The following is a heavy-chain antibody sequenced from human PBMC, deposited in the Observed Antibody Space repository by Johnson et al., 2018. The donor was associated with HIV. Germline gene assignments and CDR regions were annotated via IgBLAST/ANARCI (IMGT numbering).Heavy chain of an antibody. Sequence: VQLMESGGGVVQPGKSLRLFCAVSGFTFSTYTMHWVRQAPGRGLEWVAVISYDGSNKYYADSVKGRFTISRDTSRDTLYLQMTSLRPEDTAVYYCAREKIAVAGLDAFDIWGQGTMVTVSS. CDR1: GFTFSTYT. J-gene: IGHJ3*02. CDR3: AREKIAVAGLDAFDI. V-gene: IGHV3-30*04. D-gene: IGHD6-13*01. CDR2: ISYDGSNK.